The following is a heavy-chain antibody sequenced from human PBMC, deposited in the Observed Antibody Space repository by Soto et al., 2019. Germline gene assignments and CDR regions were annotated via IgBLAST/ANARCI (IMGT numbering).Heavy chain of an antibody. CDR3: AKDHYSNKLYNWFDP. CDR1: GFTFSSYA. J-gene: IGHJ5*02. Sequence: GSLRLSCAASGFTFSSYAMSWVRQAPGKGLEWVSAISGSGGSTYYADSVKGRFTISRGNSKNTLYLQMNSLRAEDTAVYYCAKDHYSNKLYNWFDPWGQGTLVTVSS. D-gene: IGHD4-4*01. V-gene: IGHV3-23*01. CDR2: ISGSGGST.